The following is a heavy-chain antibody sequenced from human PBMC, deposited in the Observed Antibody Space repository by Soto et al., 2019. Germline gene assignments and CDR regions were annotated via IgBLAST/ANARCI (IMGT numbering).Heavy chain of an antibody. Sequence: GGSLRLSCAASGFTFTRYSMNWVRQAPGKGLEWVSSISSTTNYICYGDSMKGRFTISRDNAKNSLYLEMNSLRAEDTAVYYCARESEDLTSNFDYWGQG. V-gene: IGHV3-21*06. CDR3: ARESEDLTSNFDY. J-gene: IGHJ4*02. CDR2: ISSTTNYI. CDR1: GFTFTRYS.